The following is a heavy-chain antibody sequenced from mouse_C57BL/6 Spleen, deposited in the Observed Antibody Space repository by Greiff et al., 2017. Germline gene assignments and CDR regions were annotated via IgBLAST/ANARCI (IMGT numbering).Heavy chain of an antibody. CDR3: TSFYCGGSSHY. CDR2: IDPEDGVT. V-gene: IGHV14-1*01. Sequence: EVKLMESGAELVRPGASVKLSCTASGFNIKDYYMNWVKQRPEQGLEWIGRIDPEDGVTEYAPKFQGKATMTGDTSSNTASLKLNSRRSEDTAVYYCTSFYCGGSSHYWGQGTTLTVSS. D-gene: IGHD1-1*01. J-gene: IGHJ2*01. CDR1: GFNIKDYY.